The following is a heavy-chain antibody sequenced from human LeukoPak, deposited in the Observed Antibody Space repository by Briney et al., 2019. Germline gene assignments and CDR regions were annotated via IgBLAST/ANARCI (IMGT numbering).Heavy chain of an antibody. CDR1: GFTFSSYW. J-gene: IGHJ4*02. Sequence: PGGSLRLSCAASGFTFSSYWMSWVRQAPGRGLEWVSAINDNSGLTYYADSVKGRFTISRDNSKNTLFLQMNSLRAEDTAVYYCARRGESASYGDYRFDYWGQGTLVTVSS. D-gene: IGHD4-17*01. CDR2: INDNSGLT. V-gene: IGHV3-23*01. CDR3: ARRGESASYGDYRFDY.